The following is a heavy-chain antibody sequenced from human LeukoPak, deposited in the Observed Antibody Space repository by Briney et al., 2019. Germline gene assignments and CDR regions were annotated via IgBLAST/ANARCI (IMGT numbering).Heavy chain of an antibody. J-gene: IGHJ3*02. V-gene: IGHV4-34*01. CDR1: GGSFSGYY. CDR3: ARAAEEAFDI. CDR2: INHSGST. Sequence: SETLSLTCAVYGGSFSGYYWSWIRQPPGKGLEWIGEINHSGSTNYNPSLKSRVTISVDTSKNQFSLKLSSVTAADTAVYYCARAAEEAFDIWGQGTMVTVSS.